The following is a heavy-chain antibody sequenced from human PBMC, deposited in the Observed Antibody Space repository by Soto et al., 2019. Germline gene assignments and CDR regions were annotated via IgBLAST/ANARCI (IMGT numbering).Heavy chain of an antibody. CDR3: ARDSRCSGGSCYGMDV. V-gene: IGHV1-3*01. Sequence: ASVKVSCKASGYTFTIYYIHWVRQATGQRLEWMGWINAGNGNTKYSQKFQGRVTITRDTSASTAYMELSSLRSEDTAVYYCARDSRCSGGSCYGMDVWGQGTTVTVSS. CDR2: INAGNGNT. CDR1: GYTFTIYY. D-gene: IGHD2-15*01. J-gene: IGHJ6*02.